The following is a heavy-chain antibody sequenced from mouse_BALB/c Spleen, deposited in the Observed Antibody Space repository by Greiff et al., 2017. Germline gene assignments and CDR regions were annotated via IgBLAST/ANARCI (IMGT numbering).Heavy chain of an antibody. Sequence: QVQLQQSGAELVKPGASVKLSCKASGYTFTSYYMYWVKQRPGQGLEWIGEINPSNGGTNFNEKFKSKATLTVDKSSSTAYMQLSSLTSEDSAVYYCTRSRGYDAMDYGGQGTSVTVS. CDR1: GYTFTSYY. J-gene: IGHJ4*01. V-gene: IGHV1S81*02. CDR3: TRSRGYDAMDY. CDR2: INPSNGGT.